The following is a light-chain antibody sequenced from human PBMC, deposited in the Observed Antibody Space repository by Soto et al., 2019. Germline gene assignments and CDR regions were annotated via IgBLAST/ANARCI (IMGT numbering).Light chain of an antibody. V-gene: IGKV3D-7*01. J-gene: IGKJ5*01. CDR1: QSVGSNY. CDR2: GAS. Sequence: IVMTQSPATLSLSPGERATVYCRASQSVGSNYLSWYQQKPGQPPRLLMYGASTRATGIPARFSGSGSGTDFTLTISSLQPEDFAVYYCQQDLNLPITFGQGTRLEI. CDR3: QQDLNLPIT.